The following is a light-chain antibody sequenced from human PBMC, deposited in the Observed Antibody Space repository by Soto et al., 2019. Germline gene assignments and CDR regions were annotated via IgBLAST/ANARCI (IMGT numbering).Light chain of an antibody. CDR2: DAS. J-gene: IGKJ4*01. CDR3: QQRSNWPPLT. V-gene: IGKV3-11*01. Sequence: EIVLTQSPCTLSLSPGERAILSYRASQSVSSYLAWYQQKPGQAPRLLIYDASNRATGIPARFSGSGSGTDFTLTISSLEPEDFAVYYCQQRSNWPPLTFGGGTKVDIK. CDR1: QSVSSY.